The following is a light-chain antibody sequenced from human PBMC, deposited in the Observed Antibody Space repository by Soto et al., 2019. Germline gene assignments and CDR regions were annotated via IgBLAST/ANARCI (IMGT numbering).Light chain of an antibody. J-gene: IGKJ2*01. V-gene: IGKV1-39*01. CDR1: QSISSY. CDR2: AAS. CDR3: QQSYSTLYT. Sequence: DIQMTQSPSSLSASVGDRVTITCRASQSISSYLNWYQQKPGKAPKLLIYAASSLQSGVPSRFSGSGSGTDFTLTISSLQPEYFATYYCQQSYSTLYTFGQGTKLEIK.